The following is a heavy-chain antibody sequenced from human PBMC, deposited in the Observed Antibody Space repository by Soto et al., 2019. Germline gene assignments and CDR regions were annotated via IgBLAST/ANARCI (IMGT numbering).Heavy chain of an antibody. J-gene: IGHJ4*02. V-gene: IGHV1-24*01. Sequence: ASVKVSCKVSGYTLTDLSMHWVRQAPGKGLEWMGGFDPEDGETIYAQKFQGRVTMTEDTSTDTAYMELSSLRSEDTAVYYCATVEYQLPFDFDFWGQGTLVTVSS. CDR1: GYTLTDLS. CDR2: FDPEDGET. D-gene: IGHD2-2*01. CDR3: ATVEYQLPFDFDF.